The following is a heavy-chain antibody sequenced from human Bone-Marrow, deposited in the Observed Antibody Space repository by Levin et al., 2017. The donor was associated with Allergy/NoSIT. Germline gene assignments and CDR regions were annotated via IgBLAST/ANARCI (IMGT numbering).Heavy chain of an antibody. CDR3: ARDKVIAAASEYYYGMDG. J-gene: IGHJ6*02. CDR2: IYHSGNT. V-gene: IGHV4-61*01. Sequence: SQTLSLTCTVSGGSVSRGSYYWSWIRQPPGKGLEWIGHIYHSGNTKYNPSLKSRVTISVDTSKNQFSLNLSSVTAADTAVYYCARDKVIAAASEYYYGMDGWGQGTTVTVSS. CDR1: GGSVSRGSYY. D-gene: IGHD2-2*01.